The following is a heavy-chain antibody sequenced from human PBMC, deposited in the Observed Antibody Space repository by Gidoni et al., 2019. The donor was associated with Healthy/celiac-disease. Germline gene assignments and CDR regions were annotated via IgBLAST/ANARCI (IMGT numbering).Heavy chain of an antibody. D-gene: IGHD3-16*01. CDR3: AKDQKGGVDY. CDR1: GFTFSSYA. Sequence: EVQLVEAGGGWVQPGGSRRLAGAASGFTFSSYAMSWVRQAPGKGLEWVSAISGSGGSTYYADSVKGRFTISRDNSKNTLYLQMNSLRAEDTAVYYCAKDQKGGVDYWGQGTLVTVSP. CDR2: ISGSGGST. V-gene: IGHV3-23*04. J-gene: IGHJ4*02.